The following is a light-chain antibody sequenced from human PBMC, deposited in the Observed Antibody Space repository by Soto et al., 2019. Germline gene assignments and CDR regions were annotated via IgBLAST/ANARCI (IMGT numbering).Light chain of an antibody. CDR3: QQRGNWPLT. V-gene: IGKV3-11*01. Sequence: EIVLTQSPATLSLSPGERATLSCRASQSVRSYLVWYQQRPGQAPRLLIYDASNRVAGIPARFSGSGSGTDFTLTISSLEPEDFAVYYGQQRGNWPLTFGGGTKVEFK. J-gene: IGKJ4*01. CDR1: QSVRSY. CDR2: DAS.